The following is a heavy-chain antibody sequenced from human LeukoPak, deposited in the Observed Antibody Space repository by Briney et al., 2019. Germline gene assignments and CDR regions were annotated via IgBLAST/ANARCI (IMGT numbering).Heavy chain of an antibody. J-gene: IGHJ4*02. CDR2: IYDSGTT. V-gene: IGHV4-59*01. CDR3: ARSTGGWSYFDH. CDR1: GGSISSNY. Sequence: SEPLSLTCTVSGGSISSNYWSRIRQPPGKGLEGIGYIYDSGTTNYNPSLKCRATISEDMAKNQFSLKVRSVTAADTAVYYCARSTGGWSYFDHWGQGSLAPVSS. D-gene: IGHD6-19*01.